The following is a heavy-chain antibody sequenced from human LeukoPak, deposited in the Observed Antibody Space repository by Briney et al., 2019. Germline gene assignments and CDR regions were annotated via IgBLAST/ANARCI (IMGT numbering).Heavy chain of an antibody. J-gene: IGHJ6*03. CDR2: IIPIFGTA. D-gene: IGHD2-2*01. Sequence: GASVKVSCKASGGTFSSYAISWVRQAPGQGLEWMGGIIPIFGTANYAQKFQGRVTITTDESTSTAYMELSSLRSEDTAVYYCARGVVVPAAPYYYYYMDVWGKGTTVTVSS. CDR1: GGTFSSYA. CDR3: ARGVVVPAAPYYYYYMDV. V-gene: IGHV1-69*05.